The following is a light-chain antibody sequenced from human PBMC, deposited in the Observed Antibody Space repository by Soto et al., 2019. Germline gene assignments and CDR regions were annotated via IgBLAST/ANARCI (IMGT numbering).Light chain of an antibody. CDR1: SSDVGGYNR. J-gene: IGLJ1*01. V-gene: IGLV2-18*02. CDR3: TSYATGSAYV. CDR2: DVS. Sequence: QSVLTQPPSVSGSPGQSVTISCTGTSSDVGGYNRVSWYQQPPGKAPKLLIYDVSNRPSGGSTRFSGSKSGNTASLTISGLQAEDEADYYFTSYATGSAYVFGPGTKLTVL.